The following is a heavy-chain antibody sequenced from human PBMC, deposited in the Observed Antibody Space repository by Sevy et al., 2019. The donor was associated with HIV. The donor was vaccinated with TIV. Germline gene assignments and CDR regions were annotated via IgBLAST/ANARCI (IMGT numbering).Heavy chain of an antibody. V-gene: IGHV1-18*01. Sequence: ASVKVSCKASGYTFTSYGISWVRQAPGQGLEWMGWISAYNGNTNYAQKLQGRVTMTTETSTSKAYMELRSLRSDDTAVYYCARDTPYYYDSSGYPTKDDAFDIWGQGTMVTVSS. CDR3: ARDTPYYYDSSGYPTKDDAFDI. J-gene: IGHJ3*02. CDR2: ISAYNGNT. D-gene: IGHD3-22*01. CDR1: GYTFTSYG.